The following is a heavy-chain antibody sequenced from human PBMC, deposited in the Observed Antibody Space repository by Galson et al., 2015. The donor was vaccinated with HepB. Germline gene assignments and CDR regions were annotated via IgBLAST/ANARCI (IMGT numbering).Heavy chain of an antibody. D-gene: IGHD6-13*01. Sequence: SVKVSCKASGGTFSSYGISWVRQAPGQGLEWMGWISAYSGNTNYAQKLQGRVTMTTDTSTSTAYMELRSLRSDDTAVYYCARRAAGGVDGMDVWGQGTTVTVSS. CDR2: ISAYSGNT. V-gene: IGHV1-18*04. J-gene: IGHJ6*02. CDR1: GGTFSSYG. CDR3: ARRAAGGVDGMDV.